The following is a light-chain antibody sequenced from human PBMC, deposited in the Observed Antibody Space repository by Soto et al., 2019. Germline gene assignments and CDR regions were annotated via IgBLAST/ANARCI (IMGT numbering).Light chain of an antibody. Sequence: IVLSPSPGTLSSSPGQRATLSCRASQSVSTNNLAWYQQRPGQAPRLLIYGASRRATGIPDRFSGSGSGTDFTLTISSLQPEDFATYYCQQANSFPLTFGGGTKVDIK. CDR1: QSVSTNN. J-gene: IGKJ4*01. CDR3: QQANSFPLT. V-gene: IGKV3-20*01. CDR2: GAS.